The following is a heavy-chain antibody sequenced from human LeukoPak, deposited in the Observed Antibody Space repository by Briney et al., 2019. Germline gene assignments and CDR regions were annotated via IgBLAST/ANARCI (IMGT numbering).Heavy chain of an antibody. J-gene: IGHJ4*02. CDR1: GLTVSSNY. Sequence: GGSLRLSCVASGLTVSSNYMSWVRQAPGKGLEWVSVIYTGGSTYYADSVKGRFTISRDNSKNTLYLQMNSLRAEDTAVYYCARVIVGAVFDYWGQGTLVTVSS. CDR3: ARVIVGAVFDY. D-gene: IGHD1-26*01. V-gene: IGHV3-53*01. CDR2: IYTGGST.